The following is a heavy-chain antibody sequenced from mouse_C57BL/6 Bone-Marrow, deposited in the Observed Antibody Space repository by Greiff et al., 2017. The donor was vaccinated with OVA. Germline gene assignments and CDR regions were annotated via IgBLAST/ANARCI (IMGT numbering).Heavy chain of an antibody. CDR3: ARLDYGPFCV. CDR1: GYTFTSYW. V-gene: IGHV1-69*01. D-gene: IGHD1-1*01. Sequence: VQLQQSGAELVMPGASVKLSCKASGYTFTSYWMHWVKQRPGQGLEWIGEIDPSDSYTNYNQKFKGKSTLTVDKSSSTAYMQLSSLTSEDSAVYYCARLDYGPFCVWGTGTTVTVSS. J-gene: IGHJ1*03. CDR2: IDPSDSYT.